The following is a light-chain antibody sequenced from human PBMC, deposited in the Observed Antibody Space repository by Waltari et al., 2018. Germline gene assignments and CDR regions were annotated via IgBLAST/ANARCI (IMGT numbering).Light chain of an antibody. Sequence: DIQMTHSPSSLSASVGDRVTITCQASQDISTDLNWCQHKPGKAPKLLIYDASNLETRVPSRFRGSGFGTEFTLTISSLQAEDAGTYYCQQYDDLPYTFGQGTKLEIK. J-gene: IGKJ2*01. CDR2: DAS. CDR3: QQYDDLPYT. CDR1: QDISTD. V-gene: IGKV1-33*01.